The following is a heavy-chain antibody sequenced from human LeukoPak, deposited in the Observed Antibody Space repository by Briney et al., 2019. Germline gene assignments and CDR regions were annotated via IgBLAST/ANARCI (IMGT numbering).Heavy chain of an antibody. CDR1: GDSVSSNSAA. CDR3: AREGRVTTVVTDWYFDL. V-gene: IGHV6-1*01. D-gene: IGHD4-23*01. CDR2: TYYRSKWYN. J-gene: IGHJ2*01. Sequence: SQTLSLICAISGDSVSSNSAAWNWIRQSPSRGLEWLGRTYYRSKWYNDYAVSVKSRITINPDTSKNQFSLQLNSVTPEDTAVYYCAREGRVTTVVTDWYFDLWGRGTLVTVSS.